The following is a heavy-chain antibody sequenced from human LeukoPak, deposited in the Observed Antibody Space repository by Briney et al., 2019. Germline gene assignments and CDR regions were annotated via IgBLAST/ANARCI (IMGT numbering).Heavy chain of an antibody. J-gene: IGHJ4*02. Sequence: GASVKVSCKASGYTFTSYDINWVRQATGQGLEWMGWMNPNSGNTGYAQKFQGRVTMTRNTSISTAYMELSSLRSEDTAVYYCARVIRDIVVVPAAMKDWGQGTLVTVSS. V-gene: IGHV1-8*01. D-gene: IGHD2-2*01. CDR2: MNPNSGNT. CDR3: ARVIRDIVVVPAAMKD. CDR1: GYTFTSYD.